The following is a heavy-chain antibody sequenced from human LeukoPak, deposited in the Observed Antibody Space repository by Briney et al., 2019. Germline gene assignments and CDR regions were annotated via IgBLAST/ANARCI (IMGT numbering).Heavy chain of an antibody. CDR3: AKSGGSGLIDY. CDR1: GASIGSNNYY. Sequence: SETLSLTCTVSGASIGSNNYYWGWVRQPPGKGLEWIGNIYSSGNTYYNASLKSRVTIYIDTSKNQFSLNLSSVTAADTAVYYCAKSGGSGLIDYWGQGTLVTVSS. V-gene: IGHV4-39*01. CDR2: IYSSGNT. J-gene: IGHJ4*02. D-gene: IGHD1-26*01.